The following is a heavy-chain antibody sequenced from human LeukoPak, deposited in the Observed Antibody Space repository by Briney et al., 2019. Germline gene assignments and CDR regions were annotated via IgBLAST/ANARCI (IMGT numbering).Heavy chain of an antibody. CDR1: GGSISSGSYY. CDR2: IYTSGST. Sequence: PSQTLSLTCTVSGGSISSGSYYWSWIRQPAWKGLEWIGRIYTSGSTNYNPSLKSRVTISVDTSKNQFSLKLSSVTAADTAVYYCARGIRGGHQHAFDIWGQGTMVTVSS. V-gene: IGHV4-61*02. CDR3: ARGIRGGHQHAFDI. J-gene: IGHJ3*02.